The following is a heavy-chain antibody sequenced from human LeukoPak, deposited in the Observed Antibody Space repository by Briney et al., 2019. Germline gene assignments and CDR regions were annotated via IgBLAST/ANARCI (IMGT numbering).Heavy chain of an antibody. J-gene: IGHJ4*02. V-gene: IGHV7-4-1*02. CDR2: INTNTGNP. CDR1: GYTFTSYG. D-gene: IGHD6-19*01. CDR3: ARVAYSSGWYKVDY. Sequence: ASVKVSCKASGYTFTSYGISWVRQAPGQGLEWMGWINTNTGNPTYAQGFTGRFVFSLDTSVSTAYLQISSLKAEDTAVYYCARVAYSSGWYKVDYWGQGTLVTVSS.